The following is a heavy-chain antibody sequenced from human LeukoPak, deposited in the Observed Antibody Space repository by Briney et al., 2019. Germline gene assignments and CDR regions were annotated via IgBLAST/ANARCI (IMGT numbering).Heavy chain of an antibody. Sequence: ASVKVSCKASGYTFTSYGISWVRQAPGQGLEWMGWISAYNGNTNYAQKLQGRVTMTTDTSTSTAYMELRSLRSDDMAVYYCARVDYGDYDRDYWGQGTLVTVSS. V-gene: IGHV1-18*03. CDR2: ISAYNGNT. D-gene: IGHD4-17*01. J-gene: IGHJ4*02. CDR3: ARVDYGDYDRDY. CDR1: GYTFTSYG.